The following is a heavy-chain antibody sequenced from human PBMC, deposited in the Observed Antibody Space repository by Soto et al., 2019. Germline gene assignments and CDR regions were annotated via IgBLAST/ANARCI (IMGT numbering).Heavy chain of an antibody. J-gene: IGHJ4*02. V-gene: IGHV4-31*03. CDR2: IYYSGST. D-gene: IGHD6-6*01. Sequence: PSETLSLTCTVSGGYISSGGYYWSWIRQHPGKGLEWIGYIYYSGSTYYNPSLKSRVTISVDTSKNQFSLKLSSVTAADTAVYYCAARPTIAARPFDYWGQGTLVTVSS. CDR1: GGYISSGGYY. CDR3: AARPTIAARPFDY.